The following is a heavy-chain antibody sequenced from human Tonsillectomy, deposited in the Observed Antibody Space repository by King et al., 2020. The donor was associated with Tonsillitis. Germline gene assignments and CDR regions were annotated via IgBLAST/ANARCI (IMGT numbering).Heavy chain of an antibody. D-gene: IGHD3-16*01. CDR3: ARGRGGGPDVFDI. Sequence: VQLVESGGGLVQPGGSLRLSCAASGFTFSSYWMHWVRQAPGKGLVWVSRIKSDGSSKSYADSVKGRFTISRDTAKNTLYLQMNSLRAEDTAVYFCARGRGGGPDVFDIWGQGTMVTVSS. CDR2: IKSDGSSK. V-gene: IGHV3-74*01. CDR1: GFTFSSYW. J-gene: IGHJ3*02.